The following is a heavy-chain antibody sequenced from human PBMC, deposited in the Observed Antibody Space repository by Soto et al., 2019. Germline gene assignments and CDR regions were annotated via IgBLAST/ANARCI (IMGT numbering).Heavy chain of an antibody. CDR2: IYGDDDQ. CDR3: ARSHRASSGVLDL. CDR1: GFSLTTSAVG. V-gene: IGHV2-5*02. D-gene: IGHD6-6*01. J-gene: IGHJ5*02. Sequence: QITLKESGPTLVKPTQTLTLTCTFSGFSLTTSAVGVGWIRQPPGKALEWLTVIYGDDDQRYSPSLRSRLTISKDPSKNHVVLRKTNTDPVEKATYYCARSHRASSGVLDLWGQGTMVTVSS.